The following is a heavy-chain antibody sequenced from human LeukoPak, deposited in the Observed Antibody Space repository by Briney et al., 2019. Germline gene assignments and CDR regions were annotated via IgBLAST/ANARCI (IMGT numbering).Heavy chain of an antibody. Sequence: GGSLRLSCVASGFTFSTYWMSWVRQAPGKGLEWVANLKQDGSVKHYVDSVKGRFTISRDNAKNSLYLQMTNLRAEDTAVYYCSKVAQYSYDSSGSYYFDYWGQGTLVTVSS. D-gene: IGHD3-22*01. CDR3: SKVAQYSYDSSGSYYFDY. CDR1: GFTFSTYW. J-gene: IGHJ4*02. CDR2: LKQDGSVK. V-gene: IGHV3-7*01.